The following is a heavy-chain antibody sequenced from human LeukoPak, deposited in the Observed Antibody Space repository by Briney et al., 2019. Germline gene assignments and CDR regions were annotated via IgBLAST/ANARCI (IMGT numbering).Heavy chain of an antibody. Sequence: GGSLRLSCAASGFTFSHVWMTWVRQAPGKGLEWVGRIKRKSDDETTDYAAPVKGRITISRDDSKSTVYLEMNSLKSEDTAVYYCATDAQCSSNRCPAACDNWGQGTLVTVSS. D-gene: IGHD2-2*01. J-gene: IGHJ4*02. CDR1: GFTFSHVW. CDR3: ATDAQCSSNRCPAACDN. V-gene: IGHV3-15*01. CDR2: IKRKSDDETT.